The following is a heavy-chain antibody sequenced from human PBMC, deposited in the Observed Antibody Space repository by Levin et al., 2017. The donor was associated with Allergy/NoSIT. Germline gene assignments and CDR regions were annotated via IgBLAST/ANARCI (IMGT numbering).Heavy chain of an antibody. D-gene: IGHD2-15*01. V-gene: IGHV1-18*01. Sequence: GASVKVSCKASGYTFTSYGISWVRQAPGQGLEWMGWISAYNGNTNYAQKLQGRVTMTTDTSTSTAYMELRSLRSDDTAVYYCARDPMALVVAATGPWYYYYGMDVWGQGTTVTVSS. CDR2: ISAYNGNT. J-gene: IGHJ6*02. CDR3: ARDPMALVVAATGPWYYYYGMDV. CDR1: GYTFTSYG.